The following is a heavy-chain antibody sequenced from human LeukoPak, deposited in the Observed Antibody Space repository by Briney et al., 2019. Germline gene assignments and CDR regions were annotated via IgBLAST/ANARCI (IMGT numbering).Heavy chain of an antibody. CDR3: VRERFHGSGAPKFDF. Sequence: GGSLGLSCAASGFTFSDYSMNWVRQTPRKGLEWVSCISGSGSYIYYADSLRGRFTISRDNAKNSLILQVNSLRAEDTAVYYCVRERFHGSGAPKFDFWGQGTLVTVSS. J-gene: IGHJ4*02. D-gene: IGHD3-10*01. CDR2: ISGSGSYI. V-gene: IGHV3-21*06. CDR1: GFTFSDYS.